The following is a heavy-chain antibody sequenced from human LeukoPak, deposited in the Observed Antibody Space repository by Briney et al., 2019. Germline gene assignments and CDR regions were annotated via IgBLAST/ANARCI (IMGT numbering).Heavy chain of an antibody. Sequence: PGGSLRLSCAASGFTFSSYYMNWVRQAPGKGLEWVSYISSSSGTIYADSVKGRFTISRDNAKNSLYLQMNSLRAEDTAVYYCAKGRGTISHLDYWGQGTLVTVSS. D-gene: IGHD1-14*01. CDR3: AKGRGTISHLDY. J-gene: IGHJ4*02. V-gene: IGHV3-48*01. CDR1: GFTFSSYY. CDR2: ISSSSGTI.